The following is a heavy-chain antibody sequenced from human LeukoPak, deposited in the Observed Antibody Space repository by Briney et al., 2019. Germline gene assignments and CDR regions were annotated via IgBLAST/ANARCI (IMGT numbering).Heavy chain of an antibody. CDR3: ARSGIAAAGSGYDY. D-gene: IGHD6-13*01. CDR2: IYYSGST. CDR1: DGSISSSSYY. J-gene: IGHJ4*02. V-gene: IGHV4-39*01. Sequence: SETLSLTCTVSDGSISSSSYYWGWIRQPPGKGLEWIGSIYYSGSTYYNPSLKSRVTISVDTSKNQFSLKLSSVTAADTAVYYCARSGIAAAGSGYDYWGQGTLVTVSS.